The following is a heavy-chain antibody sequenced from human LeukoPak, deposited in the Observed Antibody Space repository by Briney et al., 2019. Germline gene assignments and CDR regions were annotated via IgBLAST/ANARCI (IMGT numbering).Heavy chain of an antibody. CDR1: GHTFTDYY. CDR3: ARRLWAYCGGDCYAQFFDP. V-gene: IGHV1-46*01. J-gene: IGHJ5*02. D-gene: IGHD2-21*02. Sequence: GASVKVSCEASGHTFTDYYIHWVRQAPGQGLEWMGIINPSGGSTSYAQKFQGRVTMARDTSTSTVYMELSSLRSEDTAVYYCARRLWAYCGGDCYAQFFDPWGQGTLVTVSS. CDR2: INPSGGST.